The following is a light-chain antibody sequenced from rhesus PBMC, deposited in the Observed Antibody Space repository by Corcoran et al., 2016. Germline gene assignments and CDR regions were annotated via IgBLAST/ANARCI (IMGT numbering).Light chain of an antibody. CDR1: QSIYTN. Sequence: DIQMTQSPSALSASVGDRVTVSCRASQSIYTNLAWYQQKPVKAPKLLIYGASNLQSGIPFRFSGGGSGTDFTLPFISLQPDDSAVYFCQHYYDSPFSFGQGTKVEIK. J-gene: IGKJ2*01. CDR2: GAS. V-gene: IGKV1-46*01. CDR3: QHYYDSPFS.